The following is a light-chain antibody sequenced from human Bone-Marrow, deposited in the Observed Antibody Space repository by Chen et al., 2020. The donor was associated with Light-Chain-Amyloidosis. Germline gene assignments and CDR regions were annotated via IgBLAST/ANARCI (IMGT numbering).Light chain of an antibody. V-gene: IGLV1-47*01. Sequence: QSVLTQPPSASGTPGQRVTISCSGARSNIGINYVYWYQPFPGATPTILIHRNNPRPSGVPDRCSTSKSGTSTFLAISGLRSEDEADYYCAAWDGSLSGYVFGTGTKVVVL. CDR2: RNN. CDR3: AAWDGSLSGYV. J-gene: IGLJ1*01. CDR1: RSNIGINY.